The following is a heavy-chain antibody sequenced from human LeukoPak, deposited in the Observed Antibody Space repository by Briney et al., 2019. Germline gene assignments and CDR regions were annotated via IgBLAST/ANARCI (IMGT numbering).Heavy chain of an antibody. J-gene: IGHJ6*03. V-gene: IGHV3-48*03. CDR3: ARRSLNYYYYYMDV. D-gene: IGHD3-10*01. CDR1: GFTFSSYE. CDR2: ISSSGSTI. Sequence: PGGSLRLSCAASGFTFSSYEMNWVRQAPGKGLEWVSYISSSGSTIYYADSVKGRFTISRDNAKNSLYLQMNSLRAEDTAVYYCARRSLNYYYYYMDVWGKGTTVTISS.